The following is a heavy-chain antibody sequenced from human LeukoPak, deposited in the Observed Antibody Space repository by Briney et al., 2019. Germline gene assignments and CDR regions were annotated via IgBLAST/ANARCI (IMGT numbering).Heavy chain of an antibody. Sequence: GGSLRLSCAASGFTFSSYNMNWVRQAPGKGLEWVSSITSSSSYIYYADSVKGRFTISRDNTKNSLYLQMNSLGAEDTAVYYCARDLRSSGYYAFDYWGQGTLVTVSS. V-gene: IGHV3-21*01. CDR2: ITSSSSYI. CDR1: GFTFSSYN. J-gene: IGHJ4*02. CDR3: ARDLRSSGYYAFDY. D-gene: IGHD3-22*01.